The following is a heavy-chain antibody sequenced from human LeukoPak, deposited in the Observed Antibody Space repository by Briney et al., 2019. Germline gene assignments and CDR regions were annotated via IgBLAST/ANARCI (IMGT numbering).Heavy chain of an antibody. V-gene: IGHV4-39*01. Sequence: SETLSLTCTVSGGSISSSSYYWGWIRQPPGKGLEWIVSIYYSGSTYYNPSLTSRVTISVDTSKNQFSLKLSSVTAADTAVYYCARYASGSYFDYWGEGTLVTVSS. D-gene: IGHD1-26*01. CDR2: IYYSGST. CDR1: GGSISSSSYY. CDR3: ARYASGSYFDY. J-gene: IGHJ4*02.